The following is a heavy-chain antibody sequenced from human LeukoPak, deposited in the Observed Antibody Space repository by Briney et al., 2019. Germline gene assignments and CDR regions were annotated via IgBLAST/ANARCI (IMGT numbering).Heavy chain of an antibody. CDR1: GFTVSSNY. V-gene: IGHV3-53*01. Sequence: AGGSLRLSCAASGFTVSSNYMSWVRQAPGKGLEWVSVIYSGGSTYYADSVKGRFTISRDNSKNTLYLQMNSLRAEDTAVYYCAREAGTPHRAEYFQHWGQGTLVTVSS. D-gene: IGHD6-19*01. CDR3: AREAGTPHRAEYFQH. CDR2: IYSGGST. J-gene: IGHJ1*01.